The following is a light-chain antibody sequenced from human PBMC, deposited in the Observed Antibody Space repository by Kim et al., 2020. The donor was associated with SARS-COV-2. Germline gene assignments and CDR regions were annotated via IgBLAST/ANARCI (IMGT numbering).Light chain of an antibody. J-gene: IGKJ5*01. V-gene: IGKV3-20*01. Sequence: EIVLTQSPGTLSLSPGERATLSCGASQSISTTLAWYQQKAGQAPRLLIYGASTRATGIPDRFSGSGSGTVFSLTISRLEPEDFAVYYCQVYDDSPPSITFGQGTRLEIK. CDR2: GAS. CDR3: QVYDDSPPSIT. CDR1: QSISTT.